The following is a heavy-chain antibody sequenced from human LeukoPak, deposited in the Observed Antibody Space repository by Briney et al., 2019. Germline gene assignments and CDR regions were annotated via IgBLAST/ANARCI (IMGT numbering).Heavy chain of an antibody. CDR1: GGSFSGYY. V-gene: IGHV4-34*01. Sequence: SETLSLTCAVYGGSFSGYYWSWIRQPPGKGLEWIGEINHSGSTNYDPSLKSRVTISVDTSKNQFSLKLSSVTAADTAVFYCARETSQKGTHYMDVWGKGTTVTISS. CDR3: ARETSQKGTHYMDV. J-gene: IGHJ6*03. D-gene: IGHD3-10*01. CDR2: INHSGST.